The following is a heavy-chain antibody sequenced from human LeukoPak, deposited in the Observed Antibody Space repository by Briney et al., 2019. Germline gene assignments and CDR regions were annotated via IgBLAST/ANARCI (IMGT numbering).Heavy chain of an antibody. J-gene: IGHJ4*02. Sequence: SETLSLTCAVYGGSFSGYYWSWIRQPPGKGLEWIGEINHSGSTNYDPSLKSRVTISVDTSKNQFSLKLSSVTAADTAVYYCAREIAAAGTAYGYWGQGTLVTVSS. D-gene: IGHD6-13*01. CDR2: INHSGST. CDR3: AREIAAAGTAYGY. CDR1: GGSFSGYY. V-gene: IGHV4-34*01.